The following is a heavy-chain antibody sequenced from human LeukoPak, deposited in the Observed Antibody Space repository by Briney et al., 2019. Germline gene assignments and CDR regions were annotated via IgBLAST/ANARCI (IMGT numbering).Heavy chain of an antibody. J-gene: IGHJ4*02. V-gene: IGHV3-30*03. CDR2: ISEDGTYK. Sequence: GGSLRLSCATSGFTFSMYGMHWVREAPGKGLEWLALISEDGTYKYYADSVKGRFTISRDNSKNTLYLQMNSLRAEDTAVYYCARDDYGSGSSEHDYWGQGTLVTVSS. CDR3: ARDDYGSGSSEHDY. D-gene: IGHD3-10*01. CDR1: GFTFSMYG.